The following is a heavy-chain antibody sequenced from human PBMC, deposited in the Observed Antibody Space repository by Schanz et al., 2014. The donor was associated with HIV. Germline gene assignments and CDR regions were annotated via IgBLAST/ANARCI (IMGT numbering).Heavy chain of an antibody. CDR1: GFTFSNYA. V-gene: IGHV3-30*18. Sequence: VQLLESGGGLVQPGGSLRLSCAASGFTFSNYAMSWVRQAPGKGLEWVAVISYDGTNKKFADSVKGRFTISRDNSKNTLYLQMKSLRPEDTAVYYCAKDRNYYDNRYLGKGNYYYYYGMDVWGQGTTVTVSS. D-gene: IGHD3-22*01. CDR3: AKDRNYYDNRYLGKGNYYYYYGMDV. J-gene: IGHJ6*02. CDR2: ISYDGTNK.